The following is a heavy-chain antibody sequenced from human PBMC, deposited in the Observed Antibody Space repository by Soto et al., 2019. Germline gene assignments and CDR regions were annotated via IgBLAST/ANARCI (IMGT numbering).Heavy chain of an antibody. V-gene: IGHV3-30*03. CDR2: ISYDGSNK. CDR3: ARDRRTVPDY. CDR1: GFTFSSYG. D-gene: IGHD4-17*01. Sequence: GGSLRLSCAASGFTFSSYGMHWVRQAPGKGLEWVAVISYDGSNKYYADSVKGRFTISRDNSKNTLYLQMNSLRAEDTAVYYCARDRRTVPDYWGQGTLVTGSS. J-gene: IGHJ4*02.